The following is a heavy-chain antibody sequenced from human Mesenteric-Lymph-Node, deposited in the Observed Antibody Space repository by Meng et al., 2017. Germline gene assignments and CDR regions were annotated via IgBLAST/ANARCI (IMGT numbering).Heavy chain of an antibody. Sequence: SVKVSCKASGGTFSSYAISWVRQAPGQGLEWMGGIIPIFGTANYAQKFQGRVTITTDESTSTAYMELSSLRSEDTAVYYCARPSSGWNYYYYGMDVWGQGTTVTVSS. CDR2: IIPIFGTA. CDR3: ARPSSGWNYYYYGMDV. D-gene: IGHD6-19*01. CDR1: GGTFSSYA. J-gene: IGHJ6*02. V-gene: IGHV1-69*05.